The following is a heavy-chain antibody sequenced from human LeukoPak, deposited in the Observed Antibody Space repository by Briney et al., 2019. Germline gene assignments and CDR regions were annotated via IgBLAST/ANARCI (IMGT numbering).Heavy chain of an antibody. CDR2: ISYDGSNK. CDR1: GFTFSSYA. J-gene: IGHJ4*02. V-gene: IGHV3-30*04. CDR3: ARPAARIAARPGYFDY. Sequence: GGSLRLSCAASGFTFSSYAMHWVRQAPGKGLEWVAVISYDGSNKYYADSVKGRFTISRDNSKNTLYLQMNSLRAEDTAVYYCARPAARIAARPGYFDYWGQGTLVTVSS. D-gene: IGHD6-6*01.